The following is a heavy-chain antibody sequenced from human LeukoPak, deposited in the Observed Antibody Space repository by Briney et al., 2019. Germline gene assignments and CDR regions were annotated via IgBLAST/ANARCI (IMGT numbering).Heavy chain of an antibody. Sequence: ASVKVSCKASGYSFTSYDINWVRQATGQGLEWMGWMNPNSSSTGYAQKFQGRVTMTRDTSISTAYMELSSLRSEDTAVYYCARGGSGYMDVWGKGTTVTVSS. CDR2: MNPNSSST. CDR1: GYSFTSYD. D-gene: IGHD3-10*01. J-gene: IGHJ6*03. V-gene: IGHV1-8*01. CDR3: ARGGSGYMDV.